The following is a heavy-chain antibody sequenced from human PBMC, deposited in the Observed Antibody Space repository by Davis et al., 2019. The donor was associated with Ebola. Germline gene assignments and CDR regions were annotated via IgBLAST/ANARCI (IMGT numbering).Heavy chain of an antibody. CDR2: ISGSGGST. D-gene: IGHD2-21*01. Sequence: GESLKISCATSGFNFSTYAMSGVRQAPGKGLEWVSAISGSGGSTYYADSVKGRFTISRDNSKNTLYLQMNSLRAEDTAVYYCAKQLANCGGDCYSSADYWGQGTLVTVSS. CDR1: GFNFSTYA. J-gene: IGHJ4*02. V-gene: IGHV3-23*01. CDR3: AKQLANCGGDCYSSADY.